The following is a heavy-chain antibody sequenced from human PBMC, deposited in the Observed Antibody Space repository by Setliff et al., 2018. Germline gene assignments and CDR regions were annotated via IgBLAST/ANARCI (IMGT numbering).Heavy chain of an antibody. Sequence: SETLSLTCTVSGGSISSGYYWGWIRQPPGKGLEWIGSIYHSGSTYYNPSLKSRVTISVDTSKNQFSLKLSSVTAADTAVYYCARSAGYSSSWYNYYYGMDVWGQGTTVTVSS. CDR3: ARSAGYSSSWYNYYYGMDV. D-gene: IGHD6-13*01. CDR2: IYHSGST. CDR1: GGSISSGYY. V-gene: IGHV4-38-2*02. J-gene: IGHJ6*02.